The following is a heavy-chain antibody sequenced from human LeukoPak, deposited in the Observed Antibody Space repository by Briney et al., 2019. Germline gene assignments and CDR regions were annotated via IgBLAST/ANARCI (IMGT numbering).Heavy chain of an antibody. V-gene: IGHV4-34*01. J-gene: IGHJ4*02. CDR1: GGSFSGYY. D-gene: IGHD5-18*01. CDR2: VYHTGST. CDR3: ARGSYSWGFDY. Sequence: SETLSLACAVYGGSFSGYYWNWIRQPPGKGLEWIGEVYHTGSTNYNPSLKSRVTISVDTSKNQFSLTLSSVTAADTAVYYCARGSYSWGFDYWGQGTLVTVSS.